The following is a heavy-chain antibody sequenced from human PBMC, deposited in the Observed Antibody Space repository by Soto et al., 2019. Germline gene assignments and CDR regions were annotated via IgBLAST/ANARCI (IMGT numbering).Heavy chain of an antibody. J-gene: IGHJ6*03. D-gene: IGHD4-17*01. CDR1: GFTFSSYS. CDR3: AREDGDYDEGGYYYYYMDV. CDR2: ISNSSSYI. Sequence: LRLSCAASGFTFSSYSMNWVRQAPGKGLEWVSSISNSSSYIYYADSVKGRFTISRDNAKNSLYLQMNSLRAEDTAVYYCAREDGDYDEGGYYYYYMDVWGKGTTVTVSS. V-gene: IGHV3-21*01.